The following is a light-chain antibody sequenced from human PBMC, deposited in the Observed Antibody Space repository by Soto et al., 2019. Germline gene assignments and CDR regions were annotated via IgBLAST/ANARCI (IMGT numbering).Light chain of an antibody. CDR3: QQYNNWPPLT. Sequence: EIVMTQSPATLSVSPGDRATLSCRASQSVSSSLAWYQQIPGKAPRLLIYDASTRATGIPARFGGSGSGTEFTLTISSLRSEDFAVYYCQQYNNWPPLTFGGGTKVELK. V-gene: IGKV3-15*01. CDR2: DAS. CDR1: QSVSSS. J-gene: IGKJ4*01.